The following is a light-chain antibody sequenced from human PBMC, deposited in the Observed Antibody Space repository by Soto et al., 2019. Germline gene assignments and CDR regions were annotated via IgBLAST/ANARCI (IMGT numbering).Light chain of an antibody. CDR1: QGISRY. V-gene: IGKV1-9*01. J-gene: IGKJ4*01. Sequence: QLIQYPSSLSASVGDSVTITCRASQGISRYLSWYQQKPGRAPKLLISAASTLQSGVPARFSGSGSGTDFTLSIASLQPEDFATYYCQQLNTYPVTFGGGTKVDI. CDR2: AAS. CDR3: QQLNTYPVT.